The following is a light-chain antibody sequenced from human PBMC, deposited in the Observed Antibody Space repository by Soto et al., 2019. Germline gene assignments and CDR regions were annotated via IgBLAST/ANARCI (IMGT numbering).Light chain of an antibody. V-gene: IGLV2-23*02. CDR2: EVS. Sequence: QSVLTQPASVSGSPGQSITISCTGTSSDVGSYKLVSWYQQHPGKAPKVMIYEVSKRPSGVSNRFSGSKSGNTASLTISGLQAEDEADYYCCSYAGSSTWVFGGGTKLTVL. J-gene: IGLJ3*02. CDR3: CSYAGSSTWV. CDR1: SSDVGSYKL.